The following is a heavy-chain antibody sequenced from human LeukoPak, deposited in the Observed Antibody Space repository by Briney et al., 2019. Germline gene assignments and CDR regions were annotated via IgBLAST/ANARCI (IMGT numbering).Heavy chain of an antibody. Sequence: GGSLRPSCAASGFTFSSYSMNWVRQALGKGLEWISYIDSSSSTIYYADSVKGRFTISRDNAKNSLYLQMNSLRDEDTAVYYCARDFSAVGTNWGQGTLVIVSS. CDR3: ARDFSAVGTN. V-gene: IGHV3-48*02. J-gene: IGHJ4*02. D-gene: IGHD6-13*01. CDR2: IDSSSSTI. CDR1: GFTFSSYS.